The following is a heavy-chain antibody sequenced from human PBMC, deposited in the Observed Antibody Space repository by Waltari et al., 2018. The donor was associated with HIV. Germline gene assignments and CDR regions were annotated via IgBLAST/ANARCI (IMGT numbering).Heavy chain of an antibody. CDR3: ARESEGYYASGTGNWFDP. D-gene: IGHD3-10*01. V-gene: IGHV3-74*01. Sequence: EVQMVESGGGLVQPGGSMRLSCAASGFTFSSYWMHWVRQAPVKGLVWVSRITMDGRSTSYADSVKGRFTIYRDNAKNTLYLQMNSLRAEDTAVYYCARESEGYYASGTGNWFDPWGQGTLVTVSS. CDR2: ITMDGRST. CDR1: GFTFSSYW. J-gene: IGHJ5*02.